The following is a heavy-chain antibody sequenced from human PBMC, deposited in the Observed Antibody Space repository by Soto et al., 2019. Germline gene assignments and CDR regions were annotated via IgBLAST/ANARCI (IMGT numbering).Heavy chain of an antibody. D-gene: IGHD2-2*01. CDR3: AKDRVIQLLPIWPDP. CDR1: GFTFNKYG. J-gene: IGHJ5*02. CDR2: VSSDGSNQ. V-gene: IGHV3-30*18. Sequence: PGGSLRLSCAASGFTFNKYGMHWVRQAPGKGLEWVACVSSDGSNQYYADSVKGRFTISRDNSKSTLYLQLDSLRVDDTAVYYCAKDRVIQLLPIWPDPWGQGTLVTVSS.